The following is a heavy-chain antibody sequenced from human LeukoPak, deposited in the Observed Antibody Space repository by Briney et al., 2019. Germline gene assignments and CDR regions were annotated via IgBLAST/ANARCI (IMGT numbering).Heavy chain of an antibody. CDR3: AREIRQWLDSNWFDP. V-gene: IGHV4-59*01. Sequence: SETLSLTCTVSGGSISSYYWSWIRQPPGKGLEWIGYIYYSGSTNYNPSLKSRVTISVDTSKNQFSLKLSSVTAADTAVYYCAREIRQWLDSNWFDPWGQGTLVTVSS. J-gene: IGHJ5*02. CDR1: GGSISSYY. CDR2: IYYSGST. D-gene: IGHD6-19*01.